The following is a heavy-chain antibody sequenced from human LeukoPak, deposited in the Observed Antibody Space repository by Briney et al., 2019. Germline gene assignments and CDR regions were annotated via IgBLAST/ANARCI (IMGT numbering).Heavy chain of an antibody. CDR2: IHSSGST. V-gene: IGHV4-59*08. Sequence: PSETLSLTCTVSGGSISSYHWSWIRQPPGKGLEWIGYIHSSGSTNYNPSLESRPTISGDTSKNQFSLRLSSVTAADTAVYYCARLGYSSDWYKIDQWGQGTLVTVSS. CDR1: GGSISSYH. J-gene: IGHJ5*02. CDR3: ARLGYSSDWYKIDQ. D-gene: IGHD6-19*01.